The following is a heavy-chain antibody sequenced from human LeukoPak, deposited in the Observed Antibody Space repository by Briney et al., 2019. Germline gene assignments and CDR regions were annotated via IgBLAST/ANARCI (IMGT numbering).Heavy chain of an antibody. CDR2: IYYSGST. CDR3: ERDGGPHWFDP. CDR1: GGSISSYY. Sequence: SETLSLTCTVSGGSISSYYWSWIRQPPGKGLEWIGYIYYSGSTNYNPSLKSRVTISVDTSKNQFSLKLSSVTAADTAVYYCERDGGPHWFDPWGQGTLVTVSS. V-gene: IGHV4-59*01. J-gene: IGHJ5*02. D-gene: IGHD6-25*01.